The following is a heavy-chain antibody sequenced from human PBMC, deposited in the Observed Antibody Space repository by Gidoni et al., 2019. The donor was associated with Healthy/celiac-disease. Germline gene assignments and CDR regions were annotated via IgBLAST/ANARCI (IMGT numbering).Heavy chain of an antibody. D-gene: IGHD3-22*01. V-gene: IGHV3-64D*06. CDR3: VKGLDSSGYMGVDY. CDR2: MSSNGGST. Sequence: EVQLVESGGGLVQPGGSLRLSCSASGFTFSSYAMHWVRQAPGKGLEYVSAMSSNGGSTYYAYAVKGRFTISRDNSKNTLYLQMSSLRAEDTAVYYCVKGLDSSGYMGVDYWGQGTLVTVSS. J-gene: IGHJ4*02. CDR1: GFTFSSYA.